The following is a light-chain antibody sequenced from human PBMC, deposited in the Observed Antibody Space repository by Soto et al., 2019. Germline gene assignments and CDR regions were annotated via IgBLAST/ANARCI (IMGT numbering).Light chain of an antibody. V-gene: IGLV2-14*01. J-gene: IGLJ2*01. Sequence: QSALTQPASVSGSPGQSITISCTGTSSDVGGYNYVSWYQQDPGKAPKLMIYDVSNRPSGVSNRFSGSKSGNTASLTISGLQAEDEADYYCGSYTSSSTVVFGGGTKLTVL. CDR1: SSDVGGYNY. CDR2: DVS. CDR3: GSYTSSSTVV.